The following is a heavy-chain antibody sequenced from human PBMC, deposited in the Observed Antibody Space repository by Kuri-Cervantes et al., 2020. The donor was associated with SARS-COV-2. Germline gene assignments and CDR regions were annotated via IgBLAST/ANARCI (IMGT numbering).Heavy chain of an antibody. J-gene: IGHJ6*02. Sequence: SETLSLTCTVSGGSIGSSSYYWGWIRQPPGKGLEWIGSIYYSGSTYYNPSLKSRVTISVDTSKNQFPLKLSSVTAADTAVYYCAKDPASLRRQLGGSSNYYGMDVWGQGTTVTVSS. D-gene: IGHD6-6*01. V-gene: IGHV4-39*02. CDR2: IYYSGST. CDR3: AKDPASLRRQLGGSSNYYGMDV. CDR1: GGSIGSSSYY.